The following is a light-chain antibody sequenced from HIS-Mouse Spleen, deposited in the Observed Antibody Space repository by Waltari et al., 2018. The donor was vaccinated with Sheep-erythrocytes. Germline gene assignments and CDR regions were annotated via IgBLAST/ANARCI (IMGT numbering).Light chain of an antibody. V-gene: IGLV2-23*01. CDR1: SSDGGSYNL. J-gene: IGLJ2*01. Sequence: QSALTQPASVSGSPGQSITISCTGTSSDGGSYNLVSRYQQHPGTAPQLMIYEGIKRPSGVSNRFSGSKSGNTASLTISGLQAEDEADYYCCSYAGSSTFVVFGGGTKLTVL. CDR3: CSYAGSSTFVV. CDR2: EGI.